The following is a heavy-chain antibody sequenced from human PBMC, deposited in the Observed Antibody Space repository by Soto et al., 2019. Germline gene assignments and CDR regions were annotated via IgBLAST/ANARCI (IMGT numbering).Heavy chain of an antibody. Sequence: SETLYLPCTVSGGSISSGGYYWSWIHQHPGKGLEWIGYIYYSGSTYYNPSLKSRVTISVDKANNQFSLKLSSVTAADTAVYYCAHRPIVGAAIRGQGTLVTVSS. CDR2: IYYSGST. CDR3: AHRPIVGAAI. CDR1: GGSISSGGYY. D-gene: IGHD1-26*01. V-gene: IGHV4-31*09. J-gene: IGHJ4*02.